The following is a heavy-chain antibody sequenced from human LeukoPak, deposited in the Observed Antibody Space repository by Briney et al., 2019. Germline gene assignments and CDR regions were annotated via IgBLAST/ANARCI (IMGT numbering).Heavy chain of an antibody. CDR1: GFTFSSYG. CDR3: AKKVHYDSSGPTWFDC. CDR2: ISFDGGNT. J-gene: IGHJ4*02. D-gene: IGHD3-22*01. Sequence: PGGSLRLSCAASGFTFSSYGMYWGRQGPGQGLERVALISFDGGNTYYADSVKSRFTISRDNSKNTLYLQMNSLITAATAVYYCAKKVHYDSSGPTWFDCWGQGTLVTVSS. V-gene: IGHV3-30*18.